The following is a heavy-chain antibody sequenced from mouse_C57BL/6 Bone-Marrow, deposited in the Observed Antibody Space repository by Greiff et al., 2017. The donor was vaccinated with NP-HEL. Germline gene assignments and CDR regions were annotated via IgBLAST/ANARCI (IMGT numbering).Heavy chain of an antibody. CDR1: GYTFTDYY. J-gene: IGHJ3*01. Sequence: EVQLQQSGPELVKPGASVKISCKASGYTFTDYYMNWVKQSHGKSLEWIGDINPNNGGTSYNQKFKGKATLTVDKSSSTAYMELRSLTSEDSAVYYCARDVEGGAYWGQGTLVTVSA. V-gene: IGHV1-26*01. CDR2: INPNNGGT. CDR3: ARDVEGGAY.